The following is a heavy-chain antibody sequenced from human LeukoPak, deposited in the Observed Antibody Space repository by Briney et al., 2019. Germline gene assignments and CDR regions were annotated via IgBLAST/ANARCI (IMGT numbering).Heavy chain of an antibody. Sequence: GGSLRLSCAASGFTFSSYAMSWVRQAPGKGLEWVSAISGSGGSTYYADSVKGRFTISRDNSKNTLYLQMNSLRAEDTAVYYCASGDGLFYYFDYWGQGTLVTVSP. V-gene: IGHV3-23*01. CDR1: GFTFSSYA. D-gene: IGHD2-21*02. CDR3: ASGDGLFYYFDY. CDR2: ISGSGGST. J-gene: IGHJ4*02.